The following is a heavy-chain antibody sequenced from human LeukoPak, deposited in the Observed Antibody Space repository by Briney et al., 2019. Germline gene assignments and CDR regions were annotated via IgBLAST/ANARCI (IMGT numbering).Heavy chain of an antibody. Sequence: GGSLRLSCAASGFIFSSYSMNWVRQAPGKGLEWVSYISSSGSTIYYADSVKGRFTISRDNAKNSLYLQMNSLRAEDTAVYYCARTAVVRGVRFDYWGQGTLVTVSS. CDR3: ARTAVVRGVRFDY. V-gene: IGHV3-48*01. J-gene: IGHJ4*02. CDR1: GFIFSSYS. D-gene: IGHD3-10*01. CDR2: ISSSGSTI.